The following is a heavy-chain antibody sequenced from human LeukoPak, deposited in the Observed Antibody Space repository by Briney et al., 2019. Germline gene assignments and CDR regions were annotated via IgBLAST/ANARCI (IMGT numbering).Heavy chain of an antibody. J-gene: IGHJ4*02. D-gene: IGHD3-16*02. CDR3: TRVYDYVWGSYRPRREYYFDY. CDR1: GLTFGDYA. Sequence: PGRSLRLSCTASGLTFGDYAMSWVRQAPGKGLEWVGFIRSKAYGGTTEYAASVKGRLTISRDDSKSIAYLQMNSLKTEDTAVYYCTRVYDYVWGSYRPRREYYFDYWGQGTLVTVSS. V-gene: IGHV3-49*04. CDR2: IRSKAYGGTT.